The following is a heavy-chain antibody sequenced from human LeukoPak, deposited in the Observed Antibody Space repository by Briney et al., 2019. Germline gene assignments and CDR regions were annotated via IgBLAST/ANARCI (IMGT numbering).Heavy chain of an antibody. Sequence: GGSLRLSCAASGFNFRSFGFHWVRQAPGKGLEWLAIVSFERNDKYYADSVKGRFTISGDESKNTLYLQMDSLRSDDTAVYYCARDPLRRGTSYLDNWGQGTLVTVAS. CDR1: GFNFRSFG. V-gene: IGHV3-30*03. D-gene: IGHD1-26*01. J-gene: IGHJ4*02. CDR3: ARDPLRRGTSYLDN. CDR2: VSFERNDK.